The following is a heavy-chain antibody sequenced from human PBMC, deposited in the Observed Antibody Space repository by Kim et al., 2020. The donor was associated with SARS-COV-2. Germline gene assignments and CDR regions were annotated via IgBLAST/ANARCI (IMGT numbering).Heavy chain of an antibody. V-gene: IGHV1-3*01. J-gene: IGHJ6*02. CDR2: INAGNGNT. CDR3: ARELGYCSGGSCYSKVGYYYYGMDV. D-gene: IGHD2-15*01. Sequence: ASVKVSCKASGYTFTSYAMHWVRQAPGQRLEWMGWINAGNGNTKYSQKFQGRVTITRDTSASTAYMELSSLRSEDTAVYYCARELGYCSGGSCYSKVGYYYYGMDVWGQGTTVTVSS. CDR1: GYTFTSYA.